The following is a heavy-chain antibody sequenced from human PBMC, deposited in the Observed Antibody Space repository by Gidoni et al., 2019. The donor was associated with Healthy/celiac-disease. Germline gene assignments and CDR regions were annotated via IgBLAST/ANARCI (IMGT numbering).Heavy chain of an antibody. D-gene: IGHD5-18*01. J-gene: IGHJ1*01. CDR2: ISSSSSYT. Sequence: QVQLVESGGGLVKPGGSLSLSCAASVFTFMSPALSWIRQAPGKGLEWVSYISSSSSYTNYADSVKGRFTISRDNAKNSLYLQMNSLRAEDTAVYYCARAMGRDGYSLSSHRIFQHWGQGTLVTVSS. CDR3: ARAMGRDGYSLSSHRIFQH. V-gene: IGHV3-11*06. CDR1: VFTFMSPA.